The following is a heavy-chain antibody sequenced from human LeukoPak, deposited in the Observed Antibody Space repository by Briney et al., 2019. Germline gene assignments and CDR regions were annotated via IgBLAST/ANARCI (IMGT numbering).Heavy chain of an antibody. CDR3: TKALDF. CDR2: INQDGSET. Sequence: GGSLRLSCAASGFTFSGSWMDWVRQAPGKGLEWVANINQDGSETYYVDSAKGRFTISRDNAKNSLYLQMDSRRVEDTAMYYCTKALDFWGQGTLVTVSS. J-gene: IGHJ4*02. CDR1: GFTFSGSW. V-gene: IGHV3-7*01.